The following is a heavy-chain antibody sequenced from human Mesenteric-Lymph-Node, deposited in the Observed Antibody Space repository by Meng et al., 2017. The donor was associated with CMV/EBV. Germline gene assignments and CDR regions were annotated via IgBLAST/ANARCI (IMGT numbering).Heavy chain of an antibody. CDR1: GDAFTAYY. D-gene: IGHD3-10*01. Sequence: SGDAFTAYYMHWVRQAPGQGLEWLGRINPNSGGTNYAQKFQGWVTMTRDTSISTAYMELSRLRSDDTAVYYCARDTYGSGSYLFDYWGQGTLVTVSS. J-gene: IGHJ4*02. CDR3: ARDTYGSGSYLFDY. V-gene: IGHV1-2*04. CDR2: INPNSGGT.